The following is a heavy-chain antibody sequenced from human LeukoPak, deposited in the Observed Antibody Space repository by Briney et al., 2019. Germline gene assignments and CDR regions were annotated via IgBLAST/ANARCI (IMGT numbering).Heavy chain of an antibody. CDR2: IYTSGNT. CDR3: ASTQYCSGGSCYGSDY. Sequence: SETLSLTCTVSGGSISSYYWSWIRQPAGKGLEWIGRIYTSGNTNYNPSLKSRVTMSVDTSKNQFSLKLSSVTAADTAVYYCASTQYCSGGSCYGSDYWGQGTLVTVSS. CDR1: GGSISSYY. V-gene: IGHV4-4*07. J-gene: IGHJ4*02. D-gene: IGHD2-15*01.